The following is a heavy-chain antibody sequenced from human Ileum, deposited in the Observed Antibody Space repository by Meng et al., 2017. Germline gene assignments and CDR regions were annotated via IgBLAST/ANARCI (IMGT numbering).Heavy chain of an antibody. V-gene: IGHV4-4*02. CDR1: GGSIESNNW. J-gene: IGHJ2*01. Sequence: GPAPGSVNPSGPLSLTCAVSGGSIESNNWWTWIRQPPGQGLEWIGEVYHSGSTHYTPSLQSRVTISIDNSKNRFSLSLNSVTAADTAIYYCARADYVRYFDLWGRGTLVTVSS. CDR2: VYHSGST. CDR3: ARADYVRYFDL. D-gene: IGHD3-10*02.